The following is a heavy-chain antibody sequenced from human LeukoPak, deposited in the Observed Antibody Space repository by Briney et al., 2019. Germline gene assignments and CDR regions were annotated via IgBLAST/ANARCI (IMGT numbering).Heavy chain of an antibody. V-gene: IGHV1-46*01. CDR1: GYTFTSYY. CDR3: ARDSAPSYDSSGSDLGY. CDR2: INPSGGST. D-gene: IGHD3-22*01. Sequence: ASVKVSCKASGYTFTSYYMHWVRQAPGQGLEWMGIINPSGGSTSYAQKFQGRVTMTRDTSTSTVYMELSSLTSEGTAVYYCARDSAPSYDSSGSDLGYWGQGTLVTVSS. J-gene: IGHJ4*02.